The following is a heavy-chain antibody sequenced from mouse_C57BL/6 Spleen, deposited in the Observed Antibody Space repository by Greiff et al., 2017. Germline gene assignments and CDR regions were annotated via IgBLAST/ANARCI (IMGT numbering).Heavy chain of an antibody. CDR2: ISNLAYSI. D-gene: IGHD2-3*01. CDR1: GFTFSDYG. Sequence: EVMLVESGGGLVQPGGSLKLSCAASGFTFSDYGMAWVRQAPRTGPEWVAFISNLAYSISYADTVTGRFTISRENAKNTLYLERSSLRSEDTAMYYCARHDGYHVGFAYWGQGTLVTGAA. J-gene: IGHJ3*01. V-gene: IGHV5-15*04. CDR3: ARHDGYHVGFAY.